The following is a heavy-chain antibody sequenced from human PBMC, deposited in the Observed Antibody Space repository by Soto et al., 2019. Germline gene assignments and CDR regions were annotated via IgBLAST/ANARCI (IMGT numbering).Heavy chain of an antibody. V-gene: IGHV3-23*01. Sequence: GGSLRVSSAASEFTFSSYAMSWVRQAPGKGLEWVSAISGSGGSTYYADSVKGRFTISRDNSKNTLYLQMNSLRAEDTAVYYCAKYLTIAIGAFDIWGQGTMVTVSS. D-gene: IGHD4-17*01. CDR3: AKYLTIAIGAFDI. CDR2: ISGSGGST. J-gene: IGHJ3*02. CDR1: EFTFSSYA.